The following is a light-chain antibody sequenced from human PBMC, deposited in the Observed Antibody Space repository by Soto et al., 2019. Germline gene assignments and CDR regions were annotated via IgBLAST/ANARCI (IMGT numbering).Light chain of an antibody. CDR3: SSYGGSNNFGV. J-gene: IGLJ1*01. V-gene: IGLV2-8*01. CDR1: SSDVGAYNY. Sequence: QPVLTQPPSASGSPGQSVTISCTGTSSDVGAYNYVSWYQQHPGKVPKLMMYEVSKRPSGVPDRFSGSKSGNTASLTVSGLQADDEADYYCSSYGGSNNFGVFGTGTKLTVL. CDR2: EVS.